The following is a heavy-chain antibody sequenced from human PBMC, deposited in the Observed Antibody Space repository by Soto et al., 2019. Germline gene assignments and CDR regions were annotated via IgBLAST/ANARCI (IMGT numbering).Heavy chain of an antibody. CDR1: GYTFTSYG. CDR3: ARRPAITMVRGVISFDY. V-gene: IGHV1-18*01. Sequence: ASVKVSCKASGYTFTSYGISWVRQAPGQGLEWMGWISAYNGNTNYAQKLQGRVTMTTDTSTSTAYMELRSLRSDDTAVHYCARRPAITMVRGVISFDYWGQGTLVTVSS. J-gene: IGHJ4*02. D-gene: IGHD3-10*01. CDR2: ISAYNGNT.